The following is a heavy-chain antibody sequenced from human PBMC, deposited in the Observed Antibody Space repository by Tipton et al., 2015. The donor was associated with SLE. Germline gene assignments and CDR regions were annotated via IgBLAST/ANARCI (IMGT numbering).Heavy chain of an antibody. V-gene: IGHV3-48*03. J-gene: IGHJ5*02. D-gene: IGHD5-12*01. Sequence: GSLRLSCAASGFTFSSYEMNWVRQAPGKGLEWVSYISSSGSTIYYADSVKGRFTISRDNAKNSLYLQMNSLRAEDTAVYYCASRSDLGYSGYAWGQGTLVTVSS. CDR2: ISSSGSTI. CDR1: GFTFSSYE. CDR3: ASRSDLGYSGYA.